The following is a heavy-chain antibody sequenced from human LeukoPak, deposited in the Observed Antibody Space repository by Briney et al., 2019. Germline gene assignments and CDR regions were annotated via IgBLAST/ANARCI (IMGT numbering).Heavy chain of an antibody. J-gene: IGHJ4*02. Sequence: GGSLRLSCAASGFTFSSYAMSWVRQAPGKGLEWVSAISGSGGSTYYADSVKGRFTISRDNSKNTLYLQMNSLRAEDTAVYCCAKDVRLWTQKYYFDYWGQGTLVTVSS. CDR1: GFTFSSYA. CDR3: AKDVRLWTQKYYFDY. V-gene: IGHV3-23*01. CDR2: ISGSGGST. D-gene: IGHD3-16*01.